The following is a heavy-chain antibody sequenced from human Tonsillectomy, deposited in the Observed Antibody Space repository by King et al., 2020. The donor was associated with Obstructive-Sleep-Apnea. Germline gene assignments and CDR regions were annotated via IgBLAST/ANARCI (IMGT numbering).Heavy chain of an antibody. CDR1: GGSISSYY. Sequence: QLQESGPGLVKPSETLSLTCTVSGGSISSYYWSWIQQPPGKGLEWIGYIYYSGSTNYNPSLKSRVTISVDTPKNQFSLKLSSVTAADTAVYYCARGYDYVWGSYRPYYFDYWGQGTLVTVSS. V-gene: IGHV4-59*01. D-gene: IGHD3-16*02. CDR2: IYYSGST. J-gene: IGHJ4*02. CDR3: ARGYDYVWGSYRPYYFDY.